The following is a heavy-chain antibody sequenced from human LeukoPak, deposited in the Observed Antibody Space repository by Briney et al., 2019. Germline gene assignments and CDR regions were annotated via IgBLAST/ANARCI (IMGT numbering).Heavy chain of an antibody. CDR1: GGSFSGYY. V-gene: IGHV4-34*01. J-gene: IGHJ4*02. CDR2: INHSGST. D-gene: IGHD1-14*01. CDR3: ARHGHLLRIPFDY. Sequence: PSETLSLTCAVSGGSFSGYYWSWIRQPPGKGLEWIGEINHSGSTNYNPSLKSRVTISVDTSKNQFSLKLSSVTAADTAVYYCARHGHLLRIPFDYWGQGTPVTVSS.